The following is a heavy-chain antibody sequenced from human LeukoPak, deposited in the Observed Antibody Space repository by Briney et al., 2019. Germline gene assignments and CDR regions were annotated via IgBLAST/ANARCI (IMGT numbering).Heavy chain of an antibody. V-gene: IGHV3-23*01. D-gene: IGHD3-16*01. CDR2: ISGSGGST. Sequence: QTGGSLRLSCAASGFTFSSYAMSWVRQAPGKGLEWVSAISGSGGSTYYADSVKGRFTISRDNSRDTLYLQMNSLRAEDTAVYYCAKGYYDYVWRSYYLDYWGQGTLVTVSS. CDR1: GFTFSSYA. J-gene: IGHJ4*02. CDR3: AKGYYDYVWRSYYLDY.